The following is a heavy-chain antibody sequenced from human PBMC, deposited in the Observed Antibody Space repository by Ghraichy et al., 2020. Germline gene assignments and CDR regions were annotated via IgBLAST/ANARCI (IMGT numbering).Heavy chain of an antibody. CDR2: ISAYNGNT. Sequence: ASVKVSCKASGYTFTTYGFSWVRQAPGQGLEWMGWISAYNGNTNYAQKFQGRVFMTTDPSTSTAYMELRSLRSDDTAVYYCARVNDFWTGYLFDYWGQGTLVTVSS. V-gene: IGHV1-18*04. J-gene: IGHJ4*02. D-gene: IGHD3/OR15-3a*01. CDR3: ARVNDFWTGYLFDY. CDR1: GYTFTTYG.